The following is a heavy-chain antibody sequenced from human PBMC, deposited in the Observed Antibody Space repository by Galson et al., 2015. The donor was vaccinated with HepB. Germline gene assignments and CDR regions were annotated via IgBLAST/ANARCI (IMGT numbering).Heavy chain of an antibody. CDR2: INTNTGNP. D-gene: IGHD2-2*01. Sequence: SVKVSCKASGYAFTSHAMNWVRQAPGQGLEWMGWINTNTGNPTYAQGFTGRFVFSLDTSVSTAYLQISSLKAEDTAVYYCARAGGDCSSTSCQPLYYYYGMDAWGQGTTVTVSS. CDR3: ARAGGDCSSTSCQPLYYYYGMDA. V-gene: IGHV7-4-1*02. CDR1: GYAFTSHA. J-gene: IGHJ6*02.